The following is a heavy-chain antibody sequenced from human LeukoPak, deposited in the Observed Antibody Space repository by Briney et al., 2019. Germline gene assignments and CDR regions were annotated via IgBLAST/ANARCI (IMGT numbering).Heavy chain of an antibody. V-gene: IGHV1-2*02. CDR1: GYTFTGYY. D-gene: IGHD4-11*01. CDR2: INPNSGGT. J-gene: IGHJ4*02. CDR3: ARVDTVTTLVDY. Sequence: ASVKVSCKASGYTFTGYYMHWVRQAPGQGLEWMGWINPNSGGTNYAQKFQGRVTMTRDTSISTAYMELGRLRSDDTAVYYCARVDTVTTLVDYWGQGTLVTVSS.